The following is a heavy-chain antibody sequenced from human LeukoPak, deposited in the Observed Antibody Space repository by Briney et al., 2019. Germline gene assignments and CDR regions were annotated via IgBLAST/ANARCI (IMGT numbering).Heavy chain of an antibody. CDR1: GGSISSYY. CDR3: ARSSGSYDYYYYMDV. Sequence: SETLSLTCTVSGGSISSYYWSWLRQPPGKGLEWIGYVHHSGRTDYNPSLKSRVTISVDTPKNQVSLKLSSVTAADTAVYSCARSSGSYDYYYYMDVWGKGTTVTVSS. V-gene: IGHV4-59*01. D-gene: IGHD3-22*01. CDR2: VHHSGRT. J-gene: IGHJ6*03.